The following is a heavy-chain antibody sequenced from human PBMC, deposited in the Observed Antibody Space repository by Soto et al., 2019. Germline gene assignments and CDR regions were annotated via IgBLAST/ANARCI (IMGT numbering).Heavy chain of an antibody. CDR3: AKRGLGDFWSGYYTGDAFDI. J-gene: IGHJ3*02. V-gene: IGHV4-39*01. Sequence: QLQLQESGPGLVKPSETLSLTCTVSGGSISSSSYYWGWIRQPPGKGLEWIGSIYYSGSTYYNPSLKRRVTITVDTSKDQFSLQRGSVTGADTAVYYCAKRGLGDFWSGYYTGDAFDIWGQGTMVTVSS. CDR1: GGSISSSSYY. CDR2: IYYSGST. D-gene: IGHD3-3*01.